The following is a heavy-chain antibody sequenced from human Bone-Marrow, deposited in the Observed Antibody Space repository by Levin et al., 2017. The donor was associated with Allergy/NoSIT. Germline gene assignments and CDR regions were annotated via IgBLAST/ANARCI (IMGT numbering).Heavy chain of an antibody. J-gene: IGHJ4*02. V-gene: IGHV4-30-4*01. CDR2: IDHRGST. Sequence: SETLSLTCSVSGDSISSADFYWSWIRQPPGTGLEWIGNIDHRGSTSYNPSLKSRISISLDIFKNEFSLRLTSVTAADTAVYYCARDRPYYYDSSPCHEGDWGQGLLVIVSS. D-gene: IGHD3-22*01. CDR3: ARDRPYYYDSSPCHEGD. CDR1: GDSISSADFY.